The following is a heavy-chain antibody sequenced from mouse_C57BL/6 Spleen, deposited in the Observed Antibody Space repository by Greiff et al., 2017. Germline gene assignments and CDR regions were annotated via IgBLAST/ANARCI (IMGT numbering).Heavy chain of an antibody. Sequence: QVQLQQPGAELVMPWASVTLSCKASGYTFTSYWMHWVKPRPGQGLEWIGEIDPSDSYPNYNQKFKGQSTLTVDKSSSTAYMQLSSLTSEDSAVYYCARSRHYGSSYWYFDVWGTGTTVTVSS. J-gene: IGHJ1*03. CDR2: IDPSDSYP. V-gene: IGHV1-69*01. CDR3: ARSRHYGSSYWYFDV. D-gene: IGHD1-1*01. CDR1: GYTFTSYW.